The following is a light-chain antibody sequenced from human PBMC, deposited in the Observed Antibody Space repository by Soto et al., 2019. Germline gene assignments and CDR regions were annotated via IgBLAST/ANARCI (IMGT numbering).Light chain of an antibody. J-gene: IGKJ2*01. CDR3: QQSYSTPYT. CDR2: SAS. CDR1: QSISSY. V-gene: IGKV1-39*01. Sequence: DIQMTQSPSSLSASVGDRVTIACRASQSISSYLNWYQQKPGKAPKLLIYSASSLQSGVPSRFVGSGPGTAFTLTISSLQPEDFATYYCQQSYSTPYTLGQVTKVDSK.